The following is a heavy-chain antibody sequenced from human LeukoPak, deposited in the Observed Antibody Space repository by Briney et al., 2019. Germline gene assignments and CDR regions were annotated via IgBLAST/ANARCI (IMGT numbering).Heavy chain of an antibody. CDR1: GSSFSNYA. D-gene: IGHD2-21*01. CDR3: ARGIPRYYYYYGMDV. V-gene: IGHV3-7*04. J-gene: IGHJ6*02. Sequence: PGGSLRPSRAASGSSFSNYAMSSARQAPARGPEWVANIKQDGSEKYYVDSVKGRLTISRDNAKNSLYLQMNSLRAEDTAVYYCARGIPRYYYYYGMDVWGQGTTVTVSS. CDR2: IKQDGSEK.